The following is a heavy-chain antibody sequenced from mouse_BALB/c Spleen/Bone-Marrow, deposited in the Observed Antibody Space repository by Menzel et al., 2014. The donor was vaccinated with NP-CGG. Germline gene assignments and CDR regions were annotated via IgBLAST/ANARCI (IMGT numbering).Heavy chain of an antibody. Sequence: VQLQQSGAELVKPGASVTLSCTASGFNIKDTYMHWVKQRPEQGLEWIGRIDPANGNTKYGPKFQGKATITADTSSNTAYLQLSSLTSEDTAVYYCAKNGNCGAWFAYWGQGTLVTVSA. CDR1: GFNIKDTY. CDR2: IDPANGNT. CDR3: AKNGNCGAWFAY. J-gene: IGHJ3*01. V-gene: IGHV14-3*02. D-gene: IGHD2-1*01.